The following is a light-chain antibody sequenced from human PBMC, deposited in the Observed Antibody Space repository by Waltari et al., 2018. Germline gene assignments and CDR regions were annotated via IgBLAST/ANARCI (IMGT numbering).Light chain of an antibody. Sequence: IVLTQSPGTLSLSPGDRATLSCRASQSVSRSLAWYQQQPGQAPKLLIYGASTRATCIPDRFTGSGSGTDFSLTISSLEPEDFAIYFCQHYVRLPATFGQGTKVEIK. CDR2: GAS. V-gene: IGKV3-20*01. J-gene: IGKJ1*01. CDR1: QSVSRS. CDR3: QHYVRLPAT.